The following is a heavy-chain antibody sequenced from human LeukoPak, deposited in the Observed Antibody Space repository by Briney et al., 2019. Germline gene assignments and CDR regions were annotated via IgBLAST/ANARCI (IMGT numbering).Heavy chain of an antibody. CDR3: AKDRYYDFWSGYLFDY. Sequence: GGSLRLSWAASGFTFSSYWMHWVRQAPGKGLVWVSRINSDGSSTSYADSVKGRFTISRDNAKNSLYLQMNSLRAEDMALYYCAKDRYYDFWSGYLFDYWGQGTLVTVSS. D-gene: IGHD3-3*01. V-gene: IGHV3-74*01. J-gene: IGHJ4*02. CDR1: GFTFSSYW. CDR2: INSDGSST.